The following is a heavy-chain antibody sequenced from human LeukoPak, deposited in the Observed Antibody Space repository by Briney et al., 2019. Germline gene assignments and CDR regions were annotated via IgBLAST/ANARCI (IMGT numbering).Heavy chain of an antibody. CDR3: ARGADSGDYVLDWFDP. J-gene: IGHJ5*02. Sequence: SQTLSLTCTVSGDSISSGGYYWSWIRQHPGKGLEWIGYIYYSGNFYYNPSLKSRITISIDTSKNLFSLNLRSVTAADTAVYYCARGADSGDYVLDWFDPWGQGTLVTVSS. V-gene: IGHV4-31*03. CDR1: GDSISSGGYY. CDR2: IYYSGNF. D-gene: IGHD4-17*01.